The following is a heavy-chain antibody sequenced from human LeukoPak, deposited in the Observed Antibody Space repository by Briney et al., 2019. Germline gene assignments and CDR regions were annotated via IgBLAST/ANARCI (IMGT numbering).Heavy chain of an antibody. D-gene: IGHD6-6*01. V-gene: IGHV3-21*01. Sequence: PGGSLRLSCAASGFTFSSYSMNWVRQAPGKGLEWVSSISSSSSYIYYADSVKGRFTISRDNAKNSLYLQMNSLRAEDTAVYYCARDWGHAARYYFDYWGQGALVTVSS. CDR2: ISSSSSYI. CDR1: GFTFSSYS. J-gene: IGHJ4*02. CDR3: ARDWGHAARYYFDY.